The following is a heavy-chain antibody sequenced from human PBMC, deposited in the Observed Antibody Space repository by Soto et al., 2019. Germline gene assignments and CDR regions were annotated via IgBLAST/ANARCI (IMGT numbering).Heavy chain of an antibody. V-gene: IGHV3-49*03. CDR1: GFTFGDYA. Sequence: GGSLRLSCTASGFTFGDYAMSWFRQAPGKGLEWVGFIRSKAYGGTAEYAASVKGRFTISRDDSKSIAYLQMNSLKTEDTAVSYCTRGPYYDFWSGCGEGFDYWGQGTLVTVSS. CDR2: IRSKAYGGTA. D-gene: IGHD3-3*01. J-gene: IGHJ4*02. CDR3: TRGPYYDFWSGCGEGFDY.